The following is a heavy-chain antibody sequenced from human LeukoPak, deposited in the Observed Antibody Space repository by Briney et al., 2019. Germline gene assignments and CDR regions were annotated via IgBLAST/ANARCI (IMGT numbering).Heavy chain of an antibody. J-gene: IGHJ4*02. CDR3: ARDTSSWYLGGDYYFDY. Sequence: GGSLRLSCAASGFTFSSYSMNWVRQAPGKGLEWVSSISSCSSYIYYADSVEGRFTISRDNAKNSLYLQMNSLRAEDTAVYYCARDTSSWYLGGDYYFDYWGQGTLVTVSS. CDR1: GFTFSSYS. D-gene: IGHD6-13*01. V-gene: IGHV3-21*01. CDR2: ISSCSSYI.